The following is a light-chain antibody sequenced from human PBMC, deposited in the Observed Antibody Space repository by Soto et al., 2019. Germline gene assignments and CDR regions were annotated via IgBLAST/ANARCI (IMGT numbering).Light chain of an antibody. Sequence: QSVLTQSPSASGTPGQRVTISCSGSSSNIGSNYVYWYQHLPATAPKLLIFRNNQRPSGVPDRFSGSKSGTSASLAISGLTSVDEADYYCAPWDDPLNGHWVFGGGTKLTVL. CDR1: SSNIGSNY. CDR3: APWDDPLNGHWV. V-gene: IGLV1-47*01. CDR2: RNN. J-gene: IGLJ3*02.